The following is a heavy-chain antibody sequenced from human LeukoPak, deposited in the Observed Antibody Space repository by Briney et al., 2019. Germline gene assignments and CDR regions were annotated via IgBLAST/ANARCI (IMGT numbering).Heavy chain of an antibody. CDR3: ARRLERRGNWFDP. Sequence: ASVNVSCKASGGTFSSYAISWGRQAPGQQLEWMGGIIPIFVTANYAQKFQGRVTITADESTSTAYMELSSLRSEDTAVYYCARRLERRGNWFDPWGQGTLVTVSS. CDR1: GGTFSSYA. V-gene: IGHV1-69*01. CDR2: IIPIFVTA. D-gene: IGHD1-1*01. J-gene: IGHJ5*02.